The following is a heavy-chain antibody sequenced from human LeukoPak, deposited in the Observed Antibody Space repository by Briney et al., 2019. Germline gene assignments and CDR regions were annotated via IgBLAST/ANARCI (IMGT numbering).Heavy chain of an antibody. J-gene: IGHJ5*02. Sequence: SETLSLTCTVSGGSISSSSSYLWAWIRQPPGKGLEWIGGIYYNGIPYYSPSLRSRVTMSVYTSKNQFSLKMSSVTAADTAVYHCATFEDATWGRGTLVTVSS. D-gene: IGHD2-15*01. CDR2: IYYNGIP. V-gene: IGHV4-39*01. CDR3: ATFEDAT. CDR1: GGSISSSSSYL.